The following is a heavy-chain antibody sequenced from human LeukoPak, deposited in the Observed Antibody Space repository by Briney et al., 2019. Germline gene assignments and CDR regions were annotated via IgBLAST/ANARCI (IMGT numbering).Heavy chain of an antibody. CDR3: ARGWAADYGMDV. D-gene: IGHD3-16*01. Sequence: GGSLRLSCAASGFTFSSYSMNWVRQAPGKGLEWVSSISSSSSYIYYADSVKGRFTISRDNAKNSLYLQMNSLRAEDTAVYYCARGWAADYGMDVWGQGTTVTVFS. V-gene: IGHV3-21*01. J-gene: IGHJ6*02. CDR1: GFTFSSYS. CDR2: ISSSSSYI.